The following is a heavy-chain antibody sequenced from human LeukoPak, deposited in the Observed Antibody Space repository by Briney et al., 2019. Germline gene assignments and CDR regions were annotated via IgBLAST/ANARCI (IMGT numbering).Heavy chain of an antibody. CDR3: ARGTRWLSQSRRYFDY. J-gene: IGHJ4*02. V-gene: IGHV1-69*13. Sequence: ASVKVSCTASGGTFNSYAISWVRQAPGQGLEWMGGIIPIFGTANYAQKFQGRVTITADESTSTAYMELSSLRSEDTAVYYCARGTRWLSQSRRYFDYWGQGTLVTVSS. D-gene: IGHD5-24*01. CDR2: IIPIFGTA. CDR1: GGTFNSYA.